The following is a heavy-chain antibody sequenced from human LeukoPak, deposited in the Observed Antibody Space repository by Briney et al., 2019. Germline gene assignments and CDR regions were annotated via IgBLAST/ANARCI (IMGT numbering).Heavy chain of an antibody. CDR2: ISGSNGNT. Sequence: ASVKVSCTAFGYTFTRYGVSWVRQAPGQGLEWIGWISGSNGNTNYAQNFQGRVTMTTDSSTSTAYMELRSLRSDDTAVYYCARESFAAACDYFDYWGQGTLVTVSS. V-gene: IGHV1-18*01. J-gene: IGHJ4*02. CDR3: ARESFAAACDYFDY. CDR1: GYTFTRYG. D-gene: IGHD6-13*01.